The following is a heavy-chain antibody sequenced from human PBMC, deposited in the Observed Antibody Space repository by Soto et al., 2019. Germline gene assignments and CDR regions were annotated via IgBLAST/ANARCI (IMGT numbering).Heavy chain of an antibody. CDR3: VRGSKDYYPGSRIFDF. CDR2: ITDTGGDA. V-gene: IGHV3-23*01. CDR1: RLTFRSRA. D-gene: IGHD3-10*01. Sequence: PGRSLRLSCVASRLTFRSRAMSWVHQSPGEGLEWVSTITDTGGDAKYADSVGGRFAISRDNSKNTLYLQMSALRAEDSAIYFCVRGSKDYYPGSRIFDFWGRGTLVTVSS. J-gene: IGHJ4*02.